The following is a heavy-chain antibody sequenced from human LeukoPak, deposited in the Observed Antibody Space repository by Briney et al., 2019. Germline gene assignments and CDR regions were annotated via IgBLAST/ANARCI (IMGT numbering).Heavy chain of an antibody. J-gene: IGHJ4*02. Sequence: PGGSLRLSCAASGFTFRTYWMHWVRQTPGQGLVWVSRINSDGSTTNYADSVKGRITVSRDNAQNTLYLQMSSLRAEDTAVYYCARAGNYYFEYWGQGALVTVSS. D-gene: IGHD3-10*01. CDR3: ARAGNYYFEY. CDR2: INSDGSTT. CDR1: GFTFRTYW. V-gene: IGHV3-74*01.